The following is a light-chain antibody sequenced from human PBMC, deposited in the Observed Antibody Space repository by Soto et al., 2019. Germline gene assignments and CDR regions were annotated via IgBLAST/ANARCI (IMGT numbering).Light chain of an antibody. CDR3: QQYNHWPT. CDR2: DAS. Sequence: EVVLTQSPATLSVSPGERATLSYRAGQSVNNKLAWYQQTPGQPPRLLIYDASTRATGVPGRFSGSGSGTEFTLTISSLQSEDFAFYYCQQYNHWPTFGQGTKLEIK. J-gene: IGKJ2*01. CDR1: QSVNNK. V-gene: IGKV3-15*01.